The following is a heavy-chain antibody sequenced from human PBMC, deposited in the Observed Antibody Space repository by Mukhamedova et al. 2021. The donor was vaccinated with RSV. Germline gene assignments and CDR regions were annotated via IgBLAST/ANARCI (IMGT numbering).Heavy chain of an antibody. V-gene: IGHV1-2*02. Sequence: GPEWMGWINLDNGGTNFAQKFRGRFTMTRDASISTAYMDLSSLRSDDTALYYCARQSIATSLVGLFFYDYWGQGTPVTVPS. CDR3: ARQSIATSLVGLFFYDY. CDR2: INLDNGGT. D-gene: IGHD2-21*01. J-gene: IGHJ4*02.